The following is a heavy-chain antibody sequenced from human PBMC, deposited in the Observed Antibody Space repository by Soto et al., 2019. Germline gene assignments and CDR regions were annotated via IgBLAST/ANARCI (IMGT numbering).Heavy chain of an antibody. J-gene: IGHJ4*02. CDR2: INPNSGGT. Sequence: GASVKVSCKASGYRFTGYYVHWVRQAPGQGLEWMGWINPNSGGTNYAQKFQGLVTMTRDTSISTAYMELSSLRSDDTAVYYCGSAFRYGGSGYYFDYCGQGTPVTVYS. CDR3: GSAFRYGGSGYYFDY. V-gene: IGHV1-2*04. CDR1: GYRFTGYY. D-gene: IGHD3-22*01.